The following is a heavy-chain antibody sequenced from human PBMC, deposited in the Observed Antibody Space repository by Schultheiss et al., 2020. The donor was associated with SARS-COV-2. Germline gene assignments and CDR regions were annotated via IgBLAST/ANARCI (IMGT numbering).Heavy chain of an antibody. D-gene: IGHD1-1*01. CDR2: ISYDGSNK. V-gene: IGHV3-30*04. CDR3: AKEQGDNWNGYFDY. Sequence: GGSLRLSCTASGFTFGDYAMSWFRQAPGKGLEWVAVISYDGSNKYYADSVKGRFTISRDNSKNTLYLQMNSLRAEDTAVYYCAKEQGDNWNGYFDYWGQGTLVTVSS. J-gene: IGHJ4*02. CDR1: GFTFGDYA.